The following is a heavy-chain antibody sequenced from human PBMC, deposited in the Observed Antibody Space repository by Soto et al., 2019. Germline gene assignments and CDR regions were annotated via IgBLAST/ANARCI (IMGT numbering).Heavy chain of an antibody. D-gene: IGHD3-10*01. V-gene: IGHV4-59*01. CDR3: ARASVTMVRGVLLLDV. J-gene: IGHJ6*04. CDR2: IYYSGST. CDR1: GGSISSYY. Sequence: SETLSLTCTVSGGSISSYYWSWIRQPPGKGLEWIGYIYYSGSTNYNPSPKSRVTISVDTSKNQFSLKLSSVTAADTAVYYCARASVTMVRGVLLLDVWGKGTTVTVSS.